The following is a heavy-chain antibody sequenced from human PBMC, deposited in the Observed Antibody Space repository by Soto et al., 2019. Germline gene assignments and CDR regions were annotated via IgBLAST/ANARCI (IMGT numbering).Heavy chain of an antibody. CDR1: EDTFSIYT. Sequence: SVKVSCKTSEDTFSIYTLSWVRQAPGQGLVWMGRVLPFLDVTTYSQRFQGRVTITADRSTTTAYMELSSLTFEDTAVYYCARDRKTSNCPNFAFWGRGTLVTVSS. CDR2: VLPFLDVT. J-gene: IGHJ4*02. D-gene: IGHD6-13*01. V-gene: IGHV1-69*02. CDR3: ARDRKTSNCPNFAF.